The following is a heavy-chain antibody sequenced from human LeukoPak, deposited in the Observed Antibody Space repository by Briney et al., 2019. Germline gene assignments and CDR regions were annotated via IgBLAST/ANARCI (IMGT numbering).Heavy chain of an antibody. CDR3: ARGSESQLLLFDY. J-gene: IGHJ4*02. D-gene: IGHD2-15*01. Sequence: SVKVSCKASGGTFSSYAISWVRQAPGQGLEWVWGIIPIFGTANNAQKFQGRVTITADESTSTAYMELSSLRSEDTAVYYCARGSESQLLLFDYWGQGTLVTVSS. V-gene: IGHV1-69*01. CDR1: GGTFSSYA. CDR2: IIPIFGTA.